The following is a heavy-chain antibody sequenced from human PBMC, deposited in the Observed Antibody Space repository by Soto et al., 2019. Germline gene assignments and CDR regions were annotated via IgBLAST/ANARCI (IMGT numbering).Heavy chain of an antibody. CDR2: VSSDGSFT. J-gene: IGHJ4*02. D-gene: IGHD3-10*01. CDR1: GFTFSKYW. CDR3: AREGDMGSSAFDC. V-gene: IGHV3-74*01. Sequence: EVQLVESGGGLVQPGGSLRLSCAASGFTFSKYWMHWVRQAPGNGLVWVARVSSDGSFTYYADSVKGRFTISRDNAQNTLYLQMSTLRPDDTAVYYCAREGDMGSSAFDCWGQGTLVTVSS.